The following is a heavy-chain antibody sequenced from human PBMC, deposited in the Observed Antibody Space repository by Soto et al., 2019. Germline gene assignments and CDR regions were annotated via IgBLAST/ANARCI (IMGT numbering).Heavy chain of an antibody. CDR2: INSDGSST. CDR3: ARPPYCTNGVCFSGFGY. V-gene: IGHV3-74*01. D-gene: IGHD2-8*01. J-gene: IGHJ4*02. Sequence: DVQLVESGGGLVQPGGSLRLSCAASGFTFSSYWIHWVRQAQGKGLVWVSRINSDGSSTSYADSVKGRFTISRDNAKNTLYLQMNSLRGEDTAVYYCARPPYCTNGVCFSGFGYWGQGTLVTVSS. CDR1: GFTFSSYW.